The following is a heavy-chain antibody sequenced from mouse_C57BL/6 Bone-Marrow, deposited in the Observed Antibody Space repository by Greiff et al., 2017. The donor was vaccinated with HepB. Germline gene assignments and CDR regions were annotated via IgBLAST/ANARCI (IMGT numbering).Heavy chain of an antibody. D-gene: IGHD1-1*01. CDR3: ARSGDYNGSSDEGWLGY. V-gene: IGHV1-69*01. CDR2: IDPSDSYT. J-gene: IGHJ3*01. CDR1: GYTFTSYW. Sequence: VQLQQPGAELVMPGASVKLSCKASGYTFTSYWMHWVKQRPGQGLEWIGEIDPSDSYTNYNQKFKGKSTLTVDKSSSTAYMQLSSLTSEDSAVYDCARSGDYNGSSDEGWLGYWGQGTGHCLC.